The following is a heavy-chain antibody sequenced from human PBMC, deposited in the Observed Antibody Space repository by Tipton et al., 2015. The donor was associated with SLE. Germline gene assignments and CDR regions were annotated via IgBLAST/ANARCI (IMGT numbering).Heavy chain of an antibody. CDR2: INSDGSST. CDR3: AREFSNLPNYYDSSGSLRY. J-gene: IGHJ4*02. Sequence: SLRLSCAASGFTFSSYWMHWVRQAPGKGLVWVSRINSDGSSTSYADSVKGRFTISRDNAKNTLYLQMNSLRAEDTAVYYCAREFSNLPNYYDSSGSLRYWGQGTLVTVSS. V-gene: IGHV3-74*01. D-gene: IGHD3-22*01. CDR1: GFTFSSYW.